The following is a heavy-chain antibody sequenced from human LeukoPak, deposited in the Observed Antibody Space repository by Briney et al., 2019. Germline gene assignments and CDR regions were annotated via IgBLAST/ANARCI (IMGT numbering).Heavy chain of an antibody. CDR3: ARFSSGSNWFDA. V-gene: IGHV4-59*11. Sequence: SETLSLTCTVSGASISSQFWSWVRQPPGKRPEYIGYMSHSGNTNYNPSLKSRVTISLDTSKNQFSLKLSSLTAADAAVYYCARFSSGSNWFDAWGQGTLVTVSS. CDR2: MSHSGNT. J-gene: IGHJ5*02. CDR1: GASISSQF.